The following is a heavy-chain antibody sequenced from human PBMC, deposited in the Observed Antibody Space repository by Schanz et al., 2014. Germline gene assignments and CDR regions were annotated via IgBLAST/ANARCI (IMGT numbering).Heavy chain of an antibody. CDR1: GLIFSNYV. Sequence: EVQLLESGGGLVQPGGSLKLSCAASGLIFSNYVMSWVRQAPGKGLEWVSTISTSGSTNYAESVKGRFTISRDNSKNTLYLQMDNLTAEYSAICVCTKNERNEYWGQGTLVTVSS. V-gene: IGHV3-23*01. D-gene: IGHD1-1*01. CDR3: TKNERNEY. J-gene: IGHJ4*02. CDR2: ISTSGST.